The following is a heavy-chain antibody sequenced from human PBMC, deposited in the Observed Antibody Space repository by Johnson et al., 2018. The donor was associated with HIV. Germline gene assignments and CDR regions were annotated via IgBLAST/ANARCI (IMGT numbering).Heavy chain of an antibody. V-gene: IGHV3-30*14. D-gene: IGHD5-12*01. J-gene: IGHJ3*01. CDR1: GFTFSNYP. Sequence: VQLVESGGGVVRPGGSLRLSCAASGFTFSNYPMHWVRQAPGKGLEWVAVISFDGSNKFYAYSVKGRFTISRDNSKNTLYLQMNSLRAEDTAVYFCASGDDDGFWGQGTKVTVSS. CDR2: ISFDGSNK. CDR3: ASGDDDGF.